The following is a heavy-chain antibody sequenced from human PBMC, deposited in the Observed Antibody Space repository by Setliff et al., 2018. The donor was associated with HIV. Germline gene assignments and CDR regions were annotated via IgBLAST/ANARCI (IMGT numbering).Heavy chain of an antibody. Sequence: PSETLSLTCSVSDGSMTSGSYYWGWIRQPPGKGLEWIGEINHSGSTNYNPSLKSRVTISVDTSKNQFSLKLYSVTAADTAVYYCARRGTIFGGTTWYFDHWGRGTLVTVSS. J-gene: IGHJ2*01. CDR2: INHSGST. V-gene: IGHV4-39*07. CDR1: DGSMTSGSYY. CDR3: ARRGTIFGGTTWYFDH. D-gene: IGHD3-3*01.